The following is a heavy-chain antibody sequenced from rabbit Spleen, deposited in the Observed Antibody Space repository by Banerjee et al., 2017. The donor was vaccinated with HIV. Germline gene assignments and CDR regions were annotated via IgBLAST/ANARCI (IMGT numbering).Heavy chain of an antibody. Sequence: QEQLVESGGGLVQPEGSLTLTCTAAGFSLGSSYWISWVRQAPGKGLEWIACINTVTGKSVYASWAKGRFIMSRTSSTTVTLQMTSLTAADTATYFCARDLVAVIGWNFNLWGQGTLVTVS. CDR2: INTVTGKS. CDR3: ARDLVAVIGWNFNL. J-gene: IGHJ4*01. CDR1: GFSLGSSYW. D-gene: IGHD1-1*01. V-gene: IGHV1S45*01.